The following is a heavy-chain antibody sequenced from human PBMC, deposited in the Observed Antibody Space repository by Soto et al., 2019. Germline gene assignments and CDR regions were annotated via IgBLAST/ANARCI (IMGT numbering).Heavy chain of an antibody. V-gene: IGHV3-23*01. CDR1: GFTFSSYA. CDR2: ISGGGGGT. J-gene: IGHJ6*02. CDR3: AKDSGRSSWDYFFYGMDV. Sequence: GGSLRLSCAASGFTFSSYAMSWVRQAPGTGLEWVSSISGGGGGTYYADSVKGRFTISRDNSKNTLFLQMNSLRADDTAIYYCAKDSGRSSWDYFFYGMDVWGQGTTVTVSS. D-gene: IGHD6-6*01.